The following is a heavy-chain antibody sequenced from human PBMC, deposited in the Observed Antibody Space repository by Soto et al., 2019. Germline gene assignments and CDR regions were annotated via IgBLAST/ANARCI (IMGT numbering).Heavy chain of an antibody. CDR2: LSFDGITK. CDR1: GFSFSSFG. Sequence: WSLRLSCAASGFSFSSFGMHWVRQAPGKGLEWVAGLSFDGITKHYADSVKGRFTISRDNSKNTMYLQMNSLRPEDTSIYYCAKDGAWELLPAYGMDVWGPGTTVTFSS. V-gene: IGHV3-30*18. CDR3: AKDGAWELLPAYGMDV. D-gene: IGHD1-26*01. J-gene: IGHJ6*01.